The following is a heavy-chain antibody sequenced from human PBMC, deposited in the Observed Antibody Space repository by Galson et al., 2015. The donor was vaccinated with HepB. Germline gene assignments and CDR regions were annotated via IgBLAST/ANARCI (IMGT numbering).Heavy chain of an antibody. CDR3: ARGVNVVVVPAAYNELDF. J-gene: IGHJ4*02. D-gene: IGHD2-21*01. CDR1: GGTFSSYA. V-gene: IGHV1-69*13. Sequence: SVKVSCKASGGTFSSYAISWVRQAPGQGLEWMGRIIPIFGTASYAQKFQGRVTITADESTTTAYMELSSLISEDTAVYYCARGVNVVVVPAAYNELDFWGQGTLVTVSS. CDR2: IIPIFGTA.